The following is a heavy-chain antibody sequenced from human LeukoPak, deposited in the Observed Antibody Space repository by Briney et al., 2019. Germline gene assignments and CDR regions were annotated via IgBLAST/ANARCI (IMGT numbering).Heavy chain of an antibody. CDR2: IASDGSST. J-gene: IGHJ4*02. Sequence: GGSLRLSCAASGFTFSSYWMNWVRQAPGKGLVWVSRIASDGSSTTYADSVKGRFSISRDNAKNTLYLQMNSLKTEDTAVYYCTTGPPPAWELLDYWGQGTLVTVSS. CDR3: TTGPPPAWELLDY. CDR1: GFTFSSYW. V-gene: IGHV3-74*01. D-gene: IGHD1-26*01.